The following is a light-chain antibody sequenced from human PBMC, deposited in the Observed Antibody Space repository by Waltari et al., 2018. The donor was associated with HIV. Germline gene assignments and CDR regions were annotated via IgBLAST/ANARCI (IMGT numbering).Light chain of an antibody. Sequence: EIVLTQSPSTLYLSTGERATLSRRASQSVSSSYLAWYQQKPGQAPRLLIYGASSRATGIPDRFSGSGSGTDFTLTISRLEPEDVAVYYCQQYGSSSWTFGQGTKVEIK. CDR2: GAS. CDR1: QSVSSSY. V-gene: IGKV3-20*01. CDR3: QQYGSSSWT. J-gene: IGKJ1*01.